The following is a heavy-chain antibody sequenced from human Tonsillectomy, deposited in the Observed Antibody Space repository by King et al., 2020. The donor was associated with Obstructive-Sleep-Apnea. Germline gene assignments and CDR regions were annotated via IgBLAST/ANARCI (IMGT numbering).Heavy chain of an antibody. CDR3: AKTYSSGWSLNPDYFDL. CDR2: ISARDGTT. CDR1: GFTFRNFA. J-gene: IGHJ4*02. V-gene: IGHV3-23*04. Sequence: VQLVESGGGLVQPGGSLRLSCVASGFTFRNFAMTWVRQAPGKGLDWVSTISARDGTTYYADSVKGRFTISRDNSKTTLSLQMNSLRAEDTAVYYCAKTYSSGWSLNPDYFDLWGQGTLVTVSS. D-gene: IGHD6-19*01.